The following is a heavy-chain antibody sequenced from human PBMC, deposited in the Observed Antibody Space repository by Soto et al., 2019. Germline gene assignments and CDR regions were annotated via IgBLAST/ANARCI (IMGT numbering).Heavy chain of an antibody. V-gene: IGHV4-4*02. Sequence: QVQLQESGPGLVKPSGTLSLTCAVSGDSSSNSRWWTWVRQPPGKGLEWIGDIFHSGDTNYNPSLKSRVFTSVDKSQNPFSLKRSSVTAAATAVYYCAYSTGWYRHDVWGQGTLVTVSS. CDR1: GDSSSNSRW. CDR3: AYSTGWYRHDV. D-gene: IGHD6-19*01. CDR2: IFHSGDT. J-gene: IGHJ3*01.